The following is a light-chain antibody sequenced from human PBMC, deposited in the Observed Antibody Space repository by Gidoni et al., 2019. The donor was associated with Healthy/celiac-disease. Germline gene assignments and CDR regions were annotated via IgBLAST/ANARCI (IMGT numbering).Light chain of an antibody. V-gene: IGLV2-14*01. CDR3: ISYTTSSPVV. CDR1: SSDVGGSNY. J-gene: IGLJ2*01. Sequence: QSALTQPASGSGSTGQSHTISGTGTSSDVGGSNYFSWYQQHPGKAPKLMIYEVSTRPSGVSNRFSCSKSGNPASLTISWLQAEDESDYYCISYTTSSPVVFGGGTTLTVL. CDR2: EVS.